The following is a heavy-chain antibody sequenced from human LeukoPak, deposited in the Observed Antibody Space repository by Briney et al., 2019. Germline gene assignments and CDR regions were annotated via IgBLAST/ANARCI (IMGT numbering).Heavy chain of an antibody. CDR1: GVSISSSNW. CDR3: ARFMFIDAFDI. D-gene: IGHD3-10*02. CDR2: IFHSGTA. J-gene: IGHJ3*02. Sequence: PSETLSLTCAVSGVSISSSNWWSWVRQPPGKGLEWIGRIFHSGTADYKTSLKGRVTISVDKSKNQFSLKLTSVTAADTAVYYCARFMFIDAFDIWGQGTMVTVSS. V-gene: IGHV4-4*02.